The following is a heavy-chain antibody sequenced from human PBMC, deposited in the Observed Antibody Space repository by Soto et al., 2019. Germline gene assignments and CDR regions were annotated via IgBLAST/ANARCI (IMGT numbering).Heavy chain of an antibody. CDR1: GGSISSSSYY. CDR2: IYYSGST. J-gene: IGHJ4*02. CDR3: ARRGVGLGSREVDY. D-gene: IGHD1-26*01. Sequence: SETLSLTCTVSGGSISSSSYYWGWIRQPPGKGLEWIGSIYYSGSTYYNPSLKSRVTISVDTSKNQFSLKLSSVTAADTAVYYCARRGVGLGSREVDYWGQGTLVTVSS. V-gene: IGHV4-39*01.